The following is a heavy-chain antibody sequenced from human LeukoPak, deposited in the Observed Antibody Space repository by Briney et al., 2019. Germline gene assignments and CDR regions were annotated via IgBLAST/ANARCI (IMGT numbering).Heavy chain of an antibody. J-gene: IGHJ4*02. D-gene: IGHD3-16*01. Sequence: SETLSLTCAVSGYSISSGYYWGWLRQPPGKGLERIGSIYHSGSTYYNPSLKSRVTISVDTSKNQFSLKLSSVTAADTAVYYCARRNYGDLDYWGQGTLVTVSS. CDR1: GYSISSGYY. CDR3: ARRNYGDLDY. CDR2: IYHSGST. V-gene: IGHV4-38-2*01.